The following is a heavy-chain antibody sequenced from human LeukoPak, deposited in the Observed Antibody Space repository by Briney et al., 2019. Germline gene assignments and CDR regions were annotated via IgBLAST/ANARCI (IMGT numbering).Heavy chain of an antibody. CDR1: GGAISSYY. J-gene: IGHJ4*02. Sequence: ASETLSLTCTVSGGAISSYYWSWIRQPPGKGLEGRGYIYYSGSTNYNPSLKSRVTISVDTSKNQFSLKLSSVTAADTAVYYCARRDGAGREFDYWGQGTLVTGSS. V-gene: IGHV4-59*08. D-gene: IGHD1-14*01. CDR2: IYYSGST. CDR3: ARRDGAGREFDY.